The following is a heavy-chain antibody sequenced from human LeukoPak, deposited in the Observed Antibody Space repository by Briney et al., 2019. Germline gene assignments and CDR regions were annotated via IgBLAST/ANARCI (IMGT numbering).Heavy chain of an antibody. J-gene: IGHJ4*02. CDR2: IYPRDGST. CDR3: ARDQEGFDY. Sequence: ASVKVSFKASGYTFTSNYIHWVRQAPGQGLEWMGMIYPRDGSTSYAQKFQGRVTVTRDTSTSTVHMELSGLRSEDTAVYYCARDQEGFDYWGQGTLVTVSS. CDR1: GYTFTSNY. V-gene: IGHV1-46*01.